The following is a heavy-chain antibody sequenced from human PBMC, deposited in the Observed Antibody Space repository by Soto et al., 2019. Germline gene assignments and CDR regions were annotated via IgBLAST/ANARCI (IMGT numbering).Heavy chain of an antibody. Sequence: AGGSLRLSCAASGFTFDDYGMSWVRQAPGKGLEWVSGINWNGGSTGYADSVKGRFTISRDNAKNSLYLQMNSLRAEDTALYYCARGSKEEWLLNWFDPWGQGTLVTVSS. V-gene: IGHV3-20*04. CDR2: INWNGGST. J-gene: IGHJ5*02. D-gene: IGHD3-3*01. CDR1: GFTFDDYG. CDR3: ARGSKEEWLLNWFDP.